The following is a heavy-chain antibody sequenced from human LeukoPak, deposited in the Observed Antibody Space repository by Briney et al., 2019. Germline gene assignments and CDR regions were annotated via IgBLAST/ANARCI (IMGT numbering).Heavy chain of an antibody. Sequence: ASVKVSCKASGYTFTGYYMHWVRQAPGQGLEWMGWVNPNSGGTNYAQKFQGWVTMTRDTSISTAYMELSRLRSEDTAVYYCARDSARTTGTTSFDYWGQGTLVTVSS. CDR2: VNPNSGGT. V-gene: IGHV1-2*04. D-gene: IGHD1-1*01. CDR3: ARDSARTTGTTSFDY. J-gene: IGHJ4*02. CDR1: GYTFTGYY.